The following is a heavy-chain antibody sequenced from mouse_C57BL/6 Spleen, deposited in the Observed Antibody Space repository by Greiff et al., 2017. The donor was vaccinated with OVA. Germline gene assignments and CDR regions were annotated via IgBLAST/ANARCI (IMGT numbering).Heavy chain of an antibody. CDR1: GYTFTSYW. V-gene: IGHV1-61*01. CDR3: ARGGTYYSNFYAMDY. CDR2: IYPSDSET. J-gene: IGHJ4*01. D-gene: IGHD2-5*01. Sequence: QVQLQQPGAELVRPGSSVKLSSKASGYTFTSYWMDWVKQRPGQGLEWIGNIYPSDSETHYNQKFKDKATLTVDKSSSTAYMQLSSLTSEDSAVYYCARGGTYYSNFYAMDYWGQGTSVTVSS.